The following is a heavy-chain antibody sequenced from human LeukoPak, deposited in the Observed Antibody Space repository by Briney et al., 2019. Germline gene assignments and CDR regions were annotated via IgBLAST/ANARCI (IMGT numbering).Heavy chain of an antibody. V-gene: IGHV1-46*01. D-gene: IGHD3-22*01. CDR1: GYTFTSYY. CDR2: INPGGGST. Sequence: ASVKVSCKASGYTFTSYYMHWVRQAPGQGLEWMGIINPGGGSTSYAQKFQGRVTMTRDMSTSTVYMELSSLRSEDTAVYYCARAYYYDSSGTEAFDIWGQGTMVTVSS. J-gene: IGHJ3*02. CDR3: ARAYYYDSSGTEAFDI.